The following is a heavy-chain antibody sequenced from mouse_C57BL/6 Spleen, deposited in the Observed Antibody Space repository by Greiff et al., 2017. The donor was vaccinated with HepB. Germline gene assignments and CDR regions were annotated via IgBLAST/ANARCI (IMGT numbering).Heavy chain of an antibody. D-gene: IGHD2-4*01. J-gene: IGHJ3*01. CDR1: GYSFTGYF. V-gene: IGHV1-20*01. CDR2: INPYNGDT. Sequence: VQLKQSGPELVKPGDSVKISCKASGYSFTGYFMNWVMQSHGKSLEWIGRINPYNGDTFYNQKFKGKATLTVDKSSSTAHMELRSLTSEDSAVYYCARYDYDGGFAYWGQGTLVTVSA. CDR3: ARYDYDGGFAY.